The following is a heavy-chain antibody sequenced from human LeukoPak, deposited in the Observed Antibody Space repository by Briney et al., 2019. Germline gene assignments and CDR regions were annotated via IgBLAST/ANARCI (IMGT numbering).Heavy chain of an antibody. CDR1: GGSLSSYY. Sequence: SETLSLTCTVSGGSLSSYYWSWLRQPPGKGLEWIGYIYYSGSTNYNPSLKSRVTISVDTSKNQFSLKLSSVTAADTAVYYCARGGPTVTYYYYGMDVWGQGTTVTVSS. V-gene: IGHV4-59*01. CDR2: IYYSGST. CDR3: ARGGPTVTYYYYGMDV. J-gene: IGHJ6*02. D-gene: IGHD4-11*01.